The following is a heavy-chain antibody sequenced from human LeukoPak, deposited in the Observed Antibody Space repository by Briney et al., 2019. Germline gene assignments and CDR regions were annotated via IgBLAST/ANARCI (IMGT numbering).Heavy chain of an antibody. Sequence: PGGSLRLSCAASGFTFSSYTLSWVRQAPGKGLEWVSAISGSGGNTYYADSVKGRFTISRDNSKNTLYLQMNSLRAEDTAVYYCAKEEAASGIRWFDPWGQGALVTVSS. CDR2: ISGSGGNT. V-gene: IGHV3-23*01. CDR3: AKEEAASGIRWFDP. D-gene: IGHD6-13*01. CDR1: GFTFSSYT. J-gene: IGHJ5*02.